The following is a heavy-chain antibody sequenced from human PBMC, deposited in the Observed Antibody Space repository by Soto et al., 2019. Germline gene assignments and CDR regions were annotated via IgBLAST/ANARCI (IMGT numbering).Heavy chain of an antibody. V-gene: IGHV3-23*01. CDR1: GFTFSSYA. Sequence: EVQLLESGGGLVQPGGSLRLSCAASGFTFSSYAMSWVRQAPGKGLEWVSDISGSGGSTYYADSVKGRFTITRDNSENKVYLQMNILRAEDTAVYYCAKGSRSSGWYTDYWGQGTLVTVSS. D-gene: IGHD6-19*01. J-gene: IGHJ4*02. CDR3: AKGSRSSGWYTDY. CDR2: ISGSGGST.